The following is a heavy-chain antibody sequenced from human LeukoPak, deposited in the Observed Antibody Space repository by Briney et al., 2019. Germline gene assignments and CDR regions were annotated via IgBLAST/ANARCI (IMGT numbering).Heavy chain of an antibody. CDR3: AKDPNPQQPDYFDY. CDR2: ISYDGSNK. CDR1: GFTFSSYG. V-gene: IGHV3-30*18. J-gene: IGHJ4*02. Sequence: GGSLRLSCAASGFTFSSYGMHWVRQAPGKGLEWVAVISYDGSNKYYADSVKGRFTISRDNSKNTLYLQMNSLRAEDTAVYYCAKDPNPQQPDYFDYWGQGTLVTVS. D-gene: IGHD6-13*01.